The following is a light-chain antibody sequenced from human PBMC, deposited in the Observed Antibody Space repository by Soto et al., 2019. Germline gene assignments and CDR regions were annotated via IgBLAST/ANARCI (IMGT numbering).Light chain of an antibody. CDR2: EVN. CDR3: SSFADSNNV. CDR1: SSDVGGYNY. J-gene: IGLJ1*01. Sequence: QSVLTQPPSASGSPGQSVTISCTGTSSDVGGYNYVSWYQQHPGKAPKLMIYEVNKRPSGVPDRFSGSKSGNTASLTVSGLQAEDEADYYCSSFADSNNVFGTGTKVTVL. V-gene: IGLV2-8*01.